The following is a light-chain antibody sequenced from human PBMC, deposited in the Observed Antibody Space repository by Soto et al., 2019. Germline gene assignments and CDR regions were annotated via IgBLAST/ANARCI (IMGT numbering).Light chain of an antibody. CDR1: SSDVGSYNH. CDR3: ALYTSTNTWV. CDR2: DVT. V-gene: IGLV2-18*01. J-gene: IGLJ3*02. Sequence: QSALTQPPSVSGSPGQSVTISCTGTSSDVGSYNHVSWYQQPPGTAPKLMIYDVTNRPSGVPDRFSGSKSGNTASLTISGLQAEDEADYYCALYTSTNTWVFGGGTKLTVL.